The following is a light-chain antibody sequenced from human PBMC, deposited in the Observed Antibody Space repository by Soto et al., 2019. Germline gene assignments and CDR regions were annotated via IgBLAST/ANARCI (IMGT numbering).Light chain of an antibody. CDR2: SNN. CDR3: AAWDDSLSGVI. Sequence: QSVLTQPPSASGTPGQRVTISCSGSRSNIGTTFVYWYQQLPGTAPKLLIYSNNQRPSGVPDRFSGSKSGTSASLAISGLRSEDESYYYCAAWDDSLSGVIFGGGTKLTV. V-gene: IGLV1-47*02. J-gene: IGLJ2*01. CDR1: RSNIGTTF.